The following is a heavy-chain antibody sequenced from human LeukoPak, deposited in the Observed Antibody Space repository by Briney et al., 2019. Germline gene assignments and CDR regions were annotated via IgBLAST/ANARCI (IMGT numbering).Heavy chain of an antibody. V-gene: IGHV6-1*01. D-gene: IGHD3-22*01. CDR1: GDSVSSNSAA. J-gene: IGHJ3*02. CDR3: ARVGLVPNYYDIKGAFDI. Sequence: SQTLSLTCAISGDSVSSNSAAWNWLRQSPSRGLEWLGRTYYRSKWYNDYAVSVKSRITINPDTSKNQFSLQLNSVTPEDTAVYYCARVGLVPNYYDIKGAFDIWGQGTMVTVSS. CDR2: TYYRSKWYN.